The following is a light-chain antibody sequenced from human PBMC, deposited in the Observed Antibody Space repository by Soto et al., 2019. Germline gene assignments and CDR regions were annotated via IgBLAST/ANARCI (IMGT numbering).Light chain of an antibody. V-gene: IGKV3-11*01. CDR1: QSVSSY. CDR2: DAS. J-gene: IGKJ4*01. CDR3: QQRRDWPVT. Sequence: EIVLTQSPATLSLSPGERATLSCRASQSVSSYLAWYQHKPGQAPRLLIHDASNRATGISARFSGGGSGTDFTLTISSLEPEDFAVYYCQQRRDWPVTFGGGTKLEIK.